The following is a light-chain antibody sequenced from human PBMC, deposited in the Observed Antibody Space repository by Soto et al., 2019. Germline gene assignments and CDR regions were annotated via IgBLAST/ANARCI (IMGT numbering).Light chain of an antibody. CDR3: QQSYSTLGT. J-gene: IGKJ1*01. CDR1: QSISIY. Sequence: DIQMTQSPSSLSASVGDRVTITCRASQSISIYLNWYQQKPGKAPKLLIYGASSLQSGVPSRFSGSGSGTDFTLTIGSLQPEDSATYYCQQSYSTLGTFGQGTKVEIK. V-gene: IGKV1-39*01. CDR2: GAS.